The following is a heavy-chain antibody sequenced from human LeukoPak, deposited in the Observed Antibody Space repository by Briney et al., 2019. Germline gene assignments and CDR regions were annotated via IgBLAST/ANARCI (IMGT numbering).Heavy chain of an antibody. CDR3: ARDRGGTA. Sequence: GGSLRLSCAASGFTFNSHGMNWVRQAPGKGLEWVSYISSSSNAIYYADSVRGRFTISRDNAKNSLYLQMSSLRDEDTAVYYCARDRGGTAWGQGTLVTVSS. D-gene: IGHD3/OR15-3a*01. CDR2: ISSSSNAI. J-gene: IGHJ5*02. CDR1: GFTFNSHG. V-gene: IGHV3-48*02.